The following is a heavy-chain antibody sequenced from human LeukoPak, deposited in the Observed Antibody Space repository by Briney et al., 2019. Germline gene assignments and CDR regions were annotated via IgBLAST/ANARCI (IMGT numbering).Heavy chain of an antibody. D-gene: IGHD3-10*01. CDR3: ARGVKYYGSGVPYYFDY. V-gene: IGHV3-20*04. J-gene: IGHJ4*02. CDR2: INWNCGRT. Sequence: GGSLRLSCAASGFTFDDYGMSWVRQAPGKGLECGSGINWNCGRTGYADSVKGRFTISRDNAKNSLYLQMNSLRAEDTALYYCARGVKYYGSGVPYYFDYWGQGTLVTVSS. CDR1: GFTFDDYG.